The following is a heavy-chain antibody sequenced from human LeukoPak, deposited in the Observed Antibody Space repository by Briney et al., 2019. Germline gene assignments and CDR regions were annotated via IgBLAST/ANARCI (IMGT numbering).Heavy chain of an antibody. Sequence: GGSLRLSCAASGFIVTSNYMNWVRQAPGRGLEWVSVIDRGGSKYYADSVKGGFTISREKSKKKLDLQMKGRRAEDTAVYYCAKDPVLQVRGLFDYWGQGTLVTVSS. CDR1: GFIVTSNY. V-gene: IGHV3-53*01. CDR3: AKDPVLQVRGLFDY. D-gene: IGHD3-10*01. CDR2: IDRGGSK. J-gene: IGHJ4*02.